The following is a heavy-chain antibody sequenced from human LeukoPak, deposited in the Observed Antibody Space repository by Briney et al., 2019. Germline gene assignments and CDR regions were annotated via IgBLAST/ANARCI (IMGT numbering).Heavy chain of an antibody. Sequence: PGGSLRLSCAASGFTFSSYAMGWVRQAPGKGLEWVSTIGGSGGGIYYADFVKGRFTISRDNSQSTLYLQMNSLRAEDTAVYYCAKYGGFGDSYDSWGQGTLVTVSS. CDR3: AKYGGFGDSYDS. CDR2: IGGSGGGI. J-gene: IGHJ4*02. D-gene: IGHD3-10*01. V-gene: IGHV3-23*01. CDR1: GFTFSSYA.